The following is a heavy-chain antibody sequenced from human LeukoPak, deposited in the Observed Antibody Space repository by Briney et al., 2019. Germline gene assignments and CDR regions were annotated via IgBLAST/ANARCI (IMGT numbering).Heavy chain of an antibody. CDR2: INHSGST. Sequence: SETLSLTCAVYGGSFSGYYWSWIRQPPGKGLEWIGEINHSGSTNYNPSLKSRVTISVDTSKNQFSLKLSSVTAADTAVYYWASGRAAAGVSVADYWGQGTLVTVSS. V-gene: IGHV4-34*01. CDR1: GGSFSGYY. D-gene: IGHD6-13*01. CDR3: ASGRAAAGVSVADY. J-gene: IGHJ4*02.